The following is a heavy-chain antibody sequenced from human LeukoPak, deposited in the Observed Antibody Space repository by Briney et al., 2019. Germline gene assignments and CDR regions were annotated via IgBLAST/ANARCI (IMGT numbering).Heavy chain of an antibody. V-gene: IGHV3-30*04. CDR2: ISYDGNKK. CDR3: ARDQGGDGGFDY. D-gene: IGHD2-21*01. CDR1: GFTFSTYA. J-gene: IGHJ4*02. Sequence: GGSLRLSCAASGFTFSTYAMHWARQAPGKGLEWVAVISYDGNKKYYADSVKGRFTISRDNSKNTLYLQMISLRAEDTAVYYCARDQGGDGGFDYWGQGILVTVSS.